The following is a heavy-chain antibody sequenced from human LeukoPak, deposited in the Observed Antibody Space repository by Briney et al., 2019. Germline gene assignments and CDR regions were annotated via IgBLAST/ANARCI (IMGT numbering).Heavy chain of an antibody. J-gene: IGHJ4*02. D-gene: IGHD5-24*01. CDR1: GGSFSGYY. CDR3: ARRWLHRKGFDY. V-gene: IGHV4-34*01. Sequence: SETLSLTCAVYGGSFSGYYWSWIRQPPGRGLEWIGEINHSGSTNYNPSLKSRVTISVDTSKNQFSLKLSSVTAADTAVYYCARRWLHRKGFDYWGQGTLVTVSS. CDR2: INHSGST.